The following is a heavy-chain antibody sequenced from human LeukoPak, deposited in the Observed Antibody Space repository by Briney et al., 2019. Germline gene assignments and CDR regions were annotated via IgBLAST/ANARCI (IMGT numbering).Heavy chain of an antibody. D-gene: IGHD6-6*01. Sequence: GGSLRLSCAASGFTFSDYYMTWIRQAPGKGLEWVSYISWSSSTIYYADSVKGRFTISRDNAKNSLYLQMNSLRVEDTAVYYCARVPPPSAFDIWGQGTMVTVSS. CDR1: GFTFSDYY. V-gene: IGHV3-11*04. J-gene: IGHJ3*02. CDR3: ARVPPPSAFDI. CDR2: ISWSSSTI.